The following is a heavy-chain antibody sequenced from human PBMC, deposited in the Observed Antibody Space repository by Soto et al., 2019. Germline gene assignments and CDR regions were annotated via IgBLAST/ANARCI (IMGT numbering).Heavy chain of an antibody. D-gene: IGHD3-3*01. CDR1: GGSISSSSYY. CDR2: IYYSGST. J-gene: IGHJ6*02. V-gene: IGHV4-39*01. CDR3: ARGLSYYDFWSGPSGMDV. Sequence: PSETLSLTCTVSGGSISSSSYYWGWICQPPGKGLEWIGSIYYSGSTYYNPSLKSRVTISVDTSKNQFCLKLSSVTAADTAVYYCARGLSYYDFWSGPSGMDVWGQGTKVTVSS.